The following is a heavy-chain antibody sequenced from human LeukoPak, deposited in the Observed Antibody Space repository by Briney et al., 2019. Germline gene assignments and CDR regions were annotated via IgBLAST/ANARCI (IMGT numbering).Heavy chain of an antibody. J-gene: IGHJ3*02. D-gene: IGHD7-27*01. CDR1: GGSLSGYY. V-gene: IGHV4-34*01. CDR2: NNDSGST. CDR3: AKTNWGAFDI. Sequence: SETLSLTCGVYGGSLSGYYWSWVRQPPGKGLEWIAENNDSGSTNYNPSLKSRATISVDTSKNLFSLKLSSVTAADTAIYYCAKTNWGAFDIWGQGTMVTVSS.